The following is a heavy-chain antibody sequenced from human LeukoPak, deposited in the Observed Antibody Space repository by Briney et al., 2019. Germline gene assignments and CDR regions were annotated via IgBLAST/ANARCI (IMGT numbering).Heavy chain of an antibody. D-gene: IGHD3-3*01. V-gene: IGHV4-34*01. CDR3: ARIPLYFLEPFDY. CDR1: GGSVSGYY. Sequence: SETLSLTCAVYGGSVSGYYWSWIRQPPGKGLEWIGEISHRGRTHYNPSLKGRLIMSVDTSKNQFALEVDCVTAADTAVYYCARIPLYFLEPFDYWGQGILVTVSS. J-gene: IGHJ4*02. CDR2: ISHRGRT.